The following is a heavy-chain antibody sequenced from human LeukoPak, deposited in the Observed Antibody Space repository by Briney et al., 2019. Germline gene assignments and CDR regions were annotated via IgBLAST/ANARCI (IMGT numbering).Heavy chain of an antibody. D-gene: IGHD3-10*01. CDR2: ISGSGGST. J-gene: IGHJ6*02. V-gene: IGHV3-23*01. Sequence: GGSLRLSCAASGFTFSSYAMSWVRQAPGKGLEWVSAISGSGGSTYYADSVKGRFTISRDNSKDTLYLQMNSLRAEDTAVYYCARDRGYYGSGSYYKRFYYYGMDVWGQGTTVTVSS. CDR3: ARDRGYYGSGSYYKRFYYYGMDV. CDR1: GFTFSSYA.